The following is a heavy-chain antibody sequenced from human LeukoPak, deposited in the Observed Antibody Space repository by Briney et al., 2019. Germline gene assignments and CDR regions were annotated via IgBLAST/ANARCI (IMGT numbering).Heavy chain of an antibody. CDR1: EFSVGSNY. CDR2: IYSGGST. Sequence: PGGSLRLSCAASEFSVGSNYMTWVRQAPGKGLEWVSLIYSGGSTYYADSVKGRFTISRDNSKNTLYLQMNSLRAEDTAVYYCARSPNYYDSSGRNIDYWGQGTLVTVSS. V-gene: IGHV3-66*01. D-gene: IGHD3-22*01. CDR3: ARSPNYYDSSGRNIDY. J-gene: IGHJ4*02.